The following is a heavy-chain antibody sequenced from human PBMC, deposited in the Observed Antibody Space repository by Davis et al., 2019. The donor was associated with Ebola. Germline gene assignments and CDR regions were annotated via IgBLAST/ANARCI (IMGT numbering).Heavy chain of an antibody. J-gene: IGHJ6*04. CDR2: IPSDGSNK. CDR1: GFTFDDYA. V-gene: IGHV3-30-3*01. CDR3: ARGGDIVVVVAATPDYYGMDV. D-gene: IGHD2-15*01. Sequence: GESLKISCAASGFTFDDYAMTWVRQAPGKGLEWVAVIPSDGSNKYYADSVKGRFTISRDNSKNTLYLQMNSLGAEDTAVYYCARGGDIVVVVAATPDYYGMDVWGKGTTVTVSS.